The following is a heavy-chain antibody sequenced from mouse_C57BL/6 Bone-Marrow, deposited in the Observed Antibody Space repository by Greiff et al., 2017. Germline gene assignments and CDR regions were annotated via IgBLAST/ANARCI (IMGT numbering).Heavy chain of an antibody. Sequence: EVKLVESGGGLVKPGGSLKLSCAASGFTFSSYAMSWVRQTPEKRLEWVATISDGGSYTYYPDNVKGRFTISRDNAKNNLYLQMSHLKSEDTAMYYCARYGLGYWGQGTTLTVSS. V-gene: IGHV5-4*03. CDR2: ISDGGSYT. CDR1: GFTFSSYA. CDR3: ARYGLGY. D-gene: IGHD1-1*01. J-gene: IGHJ2*01.